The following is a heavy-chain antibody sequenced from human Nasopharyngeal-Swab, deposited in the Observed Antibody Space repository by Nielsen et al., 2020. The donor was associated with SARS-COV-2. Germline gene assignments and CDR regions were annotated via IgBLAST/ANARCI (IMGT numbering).Heavy chain of an antibody. Sequence: ASVKVSCKVSGYTLTELSMHWVRQAPGKGLEWMGGFDPEDGETIYAQKFQGRVTMTEDTSTDTAYMELISLRSEDTAVYYCATGYAIAAAGTIDYWGQGTLVTVSS. CDR3: ATGYAIAAAGTIDY. J-gene: IGHJ4*02. CDR1: GYTLTELS. V-gene: IGHV1-24*01. CDR2: FDPEDGET. D-gene: IGHD6-13*01.